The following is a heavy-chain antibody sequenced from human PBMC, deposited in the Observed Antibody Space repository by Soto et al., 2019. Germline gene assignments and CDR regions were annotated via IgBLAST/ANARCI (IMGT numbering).Heavy chain of an antibody. J-gene: IGHJ6*02. V-gene: IGHV3-48*02. D-gene: IGHD6-19*01. CDR1: GFTFSSYS. CDR2: ISSSSSTI. CDR3: ARESSGWYYYYYYGMDV. Sequence: GGSLRLSCAASGFTFSSYSMNWVRQAPGKGLEWVSYISSSSSTIYYADSVKGRFTISRDNAKNSLYLQMNSLRDEDTAVYYCARESSGWYYYYYYGMDVWGQGTTVTVSS.